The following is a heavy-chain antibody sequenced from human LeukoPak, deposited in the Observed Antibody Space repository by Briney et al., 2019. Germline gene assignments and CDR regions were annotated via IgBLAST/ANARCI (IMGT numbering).Heavy chain of an antibody. J-gene: IGHJ4*02. D-gene: IGHD3-22*01. CDR1: GFTFSSYS. V-gene: IGHV3-21*01. CDR3: ARWAFYYYDTSGSYYFDH. CDR2: ISSSSYI. Sequence: GGSLRLSCAASGFTFSSYSMNWVRQAPGKGLEWVSSISSSSYIYYADSVKGRFTISRDNAKNSLYLQMNSLRAEDTAVYHCARWAFYYYDTSGSYYFDHWGQGTLVTVSS.